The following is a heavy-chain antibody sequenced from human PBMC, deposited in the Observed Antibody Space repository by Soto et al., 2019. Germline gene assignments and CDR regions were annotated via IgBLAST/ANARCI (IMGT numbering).Heavy chain of an antibody. CDR2: IHPSDFDT. D-gene: IGHD5-12*01. CDR1: GYSFTSYW. J-gene: IGHJ5*02. CDR3: AIHSTGYEDS. V-gene: IGHV5-51*01. Sequence: GESLKISSKGSGYSFTSYWIGWVRQMPGKGLEWMGIIHPSDFDTRYSPSFQGQVTISADKSISTAYLQWSSLRASDTAMYYCAIHSTGYEDSWGQGTLVTVSS.